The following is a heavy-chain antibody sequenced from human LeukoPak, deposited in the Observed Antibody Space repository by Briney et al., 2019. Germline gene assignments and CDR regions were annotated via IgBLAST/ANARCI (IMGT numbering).Heavy chain of an antibody. CDR1: GYTFTGYY. V-gene: IGHV1-2*02. D-gene: IGHD4-17*01. Sequence: RASVKVSCKASGYTFTGYYMHWVRQAPGQGREWMGWINPNSGGTNYAQKFQGRVTMTRDTSISTAYMELSRLRSDDTAVYYCGKVRDYGDYRAFDFWGQGTLVTVSS. CDR3: GKVRDYGDYRAFDF. J-gene: IGHJ4*02. CDR2: INPNSGGT.